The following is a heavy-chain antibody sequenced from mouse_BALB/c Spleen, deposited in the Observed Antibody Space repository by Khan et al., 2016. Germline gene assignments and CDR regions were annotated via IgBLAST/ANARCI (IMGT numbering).Heavy chain of an antibody. J-gene: IGHJ4*01. CDR2: GGVT. D-gene: IGHD1-1*01. Sequence: GGVTNCNSDFMSRMIISKDNSKIQVFLKMNSLQTDDTAIYYCVREGYGTTYGAIDYWGQGTSVTVSS. CDR3: VREGYGTTYGAIDY. V-gene: IGHV2-9-2*01.